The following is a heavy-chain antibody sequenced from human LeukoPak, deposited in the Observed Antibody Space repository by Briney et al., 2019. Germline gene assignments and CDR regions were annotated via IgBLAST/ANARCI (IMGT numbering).Heavy chain of an antibody. Sequence: PSETLSLTCTVSGGSISSYYWSWIRQPPGKGLEWIGYIYYSGSTNYNPSLKSQVTISVDTSKNQFSLKLSSVTAADTAVYYCARVQQNYYYYGMDVWGQGTTVTVSS. CDR2: IYYSGST. J-gene: IGHJ6*02. V-gene: IGHV4-59*01. CDR3: ARVQQNYYYYGMDV. CDR1: GGSISSYY. D-gene: IGHD6-13*01.